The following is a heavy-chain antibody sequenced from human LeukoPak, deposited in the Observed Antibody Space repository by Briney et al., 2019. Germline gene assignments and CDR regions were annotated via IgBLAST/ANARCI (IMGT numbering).Heavy chain of an antibody. CDR1: GFTFRNYA. V-gene: IGHV3-30*03. Sequence: GTSLRLSCAASGFTFRNYAMHWVRQAPGKGLEWVAAISDDGSYKYYADSVKGRFTISRDNSKSTLYLQMNSLRAEDTAVDYCARGAVTGTWPGTFDIWGQGTMVTVSS. D-gene: IGHD6-19*01. J-gene: IGHJ3*02. CDR2: ISDDGSYK. CDR3: ARGAVTGTWPGTFDI.